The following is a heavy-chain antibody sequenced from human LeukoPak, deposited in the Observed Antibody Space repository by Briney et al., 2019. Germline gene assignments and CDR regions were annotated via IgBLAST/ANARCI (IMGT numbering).Heavy chain of an antibody. CDR2: IKQDGSEK. V-gene: IGHV3-7*05. D-gene: IGHD6-13*01. CDR1: TLTLNNYW. Sequence: GGSLRLSCTASTLTLNNYWMSWVRQAPGKGLEWVASIKQDGSEKYHVDSVKGRFTISRDNAKNSLYLQMNSLRAEDTAVYYCASRAGYTGSWSAFDYWGQGTLVTVSS. CDR3: ASRAGYTGSWSAFDY. J-gene: IGHJ4*02.